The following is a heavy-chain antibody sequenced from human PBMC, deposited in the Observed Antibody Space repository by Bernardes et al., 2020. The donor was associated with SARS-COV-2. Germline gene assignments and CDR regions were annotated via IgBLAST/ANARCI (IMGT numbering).Heavy chain of an antibody. CDR3: ARSPVRAATQPYYYYYYGMDV. J-gene: IGHJ6*02. V-gene: IGHV1-2*04. CDR1: GYTFTGYY. Sequence: ASVEVSWKASGYTFTGYYMHWVRQAPGQGLEWMGWINPNSGGPNYAPKSQGWVTMTRDKSISTAYMELSRLRSDDTAVYYCARSPVRAATQPYYYYYYGMDVWGQGTTVTVSS. CDR2: INPNSGGP. D-gene: IGHD2-2*01.